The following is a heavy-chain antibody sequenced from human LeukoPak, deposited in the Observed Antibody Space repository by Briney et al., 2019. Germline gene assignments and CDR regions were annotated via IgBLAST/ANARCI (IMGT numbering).Heavy chain of an antibody. Sequence: SETLSLTCAVYGGSFSGYYWSWIRQPPGKGLEWIGEINHSGSSNYNPSLKSRVTISLDTSKNQFSLKLSSVTAADTAVYYCARGLLVPAATTHPPYNWFDPWGQGTLVTVSS. CDR1: GGSFSGYY. CDR2: INHSGSS. CDR3: ARGLLVPAATTHPPYNWFDP. J-gene: IGHJ5*02. D-gene: IGHD2-2*01. V-gene: IGHV4-34*01.